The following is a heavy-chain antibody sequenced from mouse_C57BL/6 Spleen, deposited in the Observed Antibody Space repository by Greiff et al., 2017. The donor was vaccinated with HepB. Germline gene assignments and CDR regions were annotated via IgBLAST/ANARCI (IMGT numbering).Heavy chain of an antibody. CDR3: ARHNDYYAMDY. V-gene: IGHV5-12*01. J-gene: IGHJ4*01. CDR2: ISNGGGST. CDR1: GFTFSDYY. Sequence: EVMLVESGGGLVQPGGSLKLSCAASGFTFSDYYMYWVRQTPEKRLEWVAYISNGGGSTYYPDTVKGRFTISRDNAKNTLYLQMSRLKSEDTAMYYGARHNDYYAMDYWGQGTSVTVSS.